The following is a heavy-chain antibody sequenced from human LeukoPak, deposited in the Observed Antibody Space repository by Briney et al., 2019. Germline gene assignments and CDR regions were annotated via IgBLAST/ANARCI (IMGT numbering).Heavy chain of an antibody. CDR3: AVLLAGVSDGLDNAFDI. Sequence: PSETLSLTCTVSGGSISSSSYYWGWIRQPPGKGLEWIGSIYYSGSTYYNPSLKSRVTISVDTSKNQFSLKLRSVTAADTALYYCAVLLAGVSDGLDNAFDIWGQGTMVTVSS. D-gene: IGHD3-10*01. V-gene: IGHV4-39*07. CDR2: IYYSGST. CDR1: GGSISSSSYY. J-gene: IGHJ3*02.